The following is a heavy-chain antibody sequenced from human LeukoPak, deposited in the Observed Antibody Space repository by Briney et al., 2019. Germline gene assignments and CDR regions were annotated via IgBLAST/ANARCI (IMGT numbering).Heavy chain of an antibody. CDR3: AREYYDFWSGYLYYYYMDV. J-gene: IGHJ6*03. D-gene: IGHD3-3*01. V-gene: IGHV1-18*01. Sequence: ASVKVSSKASGYTFTSYGISWVRQAPGQGLEWMGWISAYNGNTNYAQKLQGRVTMTTDTSTSTAYMELRSLRSDDTAVYYCAREYYDFWSGYLYYYYMDVWGKGTTVTVSS. CDR2: ISAYNGNT. CDR1: GYTFTSYG.